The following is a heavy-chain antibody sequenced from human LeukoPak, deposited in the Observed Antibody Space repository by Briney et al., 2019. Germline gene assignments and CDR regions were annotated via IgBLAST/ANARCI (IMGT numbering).Heavy chain of an antibody. J-gene: IGHJ4*02. Sequence: GGSLRLSCVASGFTFSSYWMHWVRQGPGKGLVWVSRIISDGSSATYADPVKGRFTVSRDNAKNTMYLQMNSLRAEDTAVYYCVRDSYYQPDYWGQGTLVTVSS. CDR2: IISDGSSA. CDR3: VRDSYYQPDY. CDR1: GFTFSSYW. V-gene: IGHV3-74*01. D-gene: IGHD3-10*01.